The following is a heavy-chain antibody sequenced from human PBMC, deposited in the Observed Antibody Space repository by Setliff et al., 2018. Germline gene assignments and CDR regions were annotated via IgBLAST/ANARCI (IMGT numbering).Heavy chain of an antibody. J-gene: IGHJ6*03. CDR2: ISGSSSNFI. D-gene: IGHD3-22*01. Sequence: PGGSLRLSCAASGFTFSASTMNWVRQAPGKGLEWVSSISGSSSNFIYYADSVKGRFTISRDNAKNSLFLQMDNLRAEDTAVYYCATNPRKGRSGGYYYDDPYYYYMDVWGKGTTVTSP. CDR3: ATNPRKGRSGGYYYDDPYYYYMDV. CDR1: GFTFSAST. V-gene: IGHV3-21*01.